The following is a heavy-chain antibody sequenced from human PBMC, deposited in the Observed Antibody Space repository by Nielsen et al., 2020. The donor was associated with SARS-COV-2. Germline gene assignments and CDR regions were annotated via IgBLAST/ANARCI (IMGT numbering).Heavy chain of an antibody. J-gene: IGHJ4*02. CDR3: AKGTDSRKQGY. D-gene: IGHD6-13*01. CDR1: GGSFSGYY. CDR2: IHPSGNT. Sequence: SETLSLTCAVYGGSFSGYYWNWIRQPPGNGLEWIGEIHPSGNTNYNPSLESRVTMSLDTSKNQFSLKLSSVTAADTAVYYCAKGTDSRKQGYWGQGTLVTVSA. V-gene: IGHV4-34*01.